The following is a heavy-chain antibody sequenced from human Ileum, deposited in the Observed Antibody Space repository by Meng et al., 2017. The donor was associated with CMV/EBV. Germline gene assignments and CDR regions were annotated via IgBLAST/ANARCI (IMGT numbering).Heavy chain of an antibody. D-gene: IGHD3-3*01. CDR2: NNHRGNT. J-gene: IGHJ4*02. V-gene: IGHV4-34*01. CDR3: ARASPQRRFLSY. Sequence: VQEKPGGAGLLKPSAPLFLLSACQGSACSDYYWTWIRQFPGKGLEWIGENNHRGNTNYNPSLKSRVTISIDTSRNQFSLKLTSVTATDKAVYYCARASPQRRFLSYWGQGTLVTVSS. CDR1: GSACSDYY.